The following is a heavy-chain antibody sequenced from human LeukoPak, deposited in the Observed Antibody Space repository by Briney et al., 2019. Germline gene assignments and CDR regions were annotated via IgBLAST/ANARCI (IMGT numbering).Heavy chain of an antibody. V-gene: IGHV1-69*04. J-gene: IGHJ3*02. CDR2: IIPILGIA. D-gene: IGHD5-12*01. CDR1: GGTFSSYA. Sequence: SVKVSCKASGGTFSSYAISWVRQAPGQGLEWMGRIIPILGIANYAQKFQGRVTITADKSTSTAYMELSSLRSEDTAVYYCARGFPIVATIGAFDIWGQGTMVTVSS. CDR3: ARGFPIVATIGAFDI.